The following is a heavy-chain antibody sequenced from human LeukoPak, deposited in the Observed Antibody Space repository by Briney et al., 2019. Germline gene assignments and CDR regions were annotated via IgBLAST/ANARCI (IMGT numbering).Heavy chain of an antibody. CDR2: IKQDGSEK. CDR1: GFTFSNYW. D-gene: IGHD3-22*01. Sequence: GGSLRLSCAASGFTFSNYWMTWVRQAPGKGLEWVANIKQDGSEKYYVDSVKGRFTISRDNAKNSLYLQMNSLRAEVTAVYYCARSETTYYYDSSVYFYYYYGMDVWGPGTTVTVSS. CDR3: ARSETTYYYDSSVYFYYYYGMDV. V-gene: IGHV3-7*01. J-gene: IGHJ6*02.